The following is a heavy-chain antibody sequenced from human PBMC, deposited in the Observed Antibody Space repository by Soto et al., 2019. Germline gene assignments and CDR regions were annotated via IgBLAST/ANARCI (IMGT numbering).Heavy chain of an antibody. V-gene: IGHV4-30-2*01. D-gene: IGHD2-15*01. J-gene: IGHJ3*02. CDR2: IYHSGST. Sequence: PSETLSLTCAVSGGSISSGGYSWSWIRQPPGKGLEWIGYIYHSGSTYYNPSLKSRVTISVDRSKNQFSLKLSSVTAADTAVYYCARGGGDIVVVVAQRAFDIWGQGTMVTVSS. CDR1: GGSISSGGYS. CDR3: ARGGGDIVVVVAQRAFDI.